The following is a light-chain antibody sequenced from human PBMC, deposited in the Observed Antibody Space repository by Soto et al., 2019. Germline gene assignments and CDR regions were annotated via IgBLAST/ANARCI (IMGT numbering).Light chain of an antibody. J-gene: IGKJ5*01. CDR2: DAS. CDR1: QDINNY. V-gene: IGKV1-33*01. Sequence: DIQMTQSPSSLSASIGERFTMTCQASQDINNYLSWFQQKPGTAPKLLIYDASNLEAGVSSRFSGSGSGTDFTLTISSLQPEDIATYYCQQYLGLPPITFGQGTRPEIK. CDR3: QQYLGLPPIT.